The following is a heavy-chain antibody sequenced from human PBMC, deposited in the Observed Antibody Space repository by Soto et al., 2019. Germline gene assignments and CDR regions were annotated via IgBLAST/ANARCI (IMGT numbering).Heavy chain of an antibody. V-gene: IGHV3-48*01. J-gene: IGHJ4*02. CDR1: GFTFSSYS. CDR3: ARSRYNDY. Sequence: PGGSLRLSCAASGFTFSSYSMNWVRQAPGKGLEWLSYISGSGTSISYRDSVRGRFTISRDNAKNSLYLQIDSLGAEDTAVYYCARSRYNDYWGQGTLVTVSS. D-gene: IGHD1-1*01. CDR2: ISGSGTSI.